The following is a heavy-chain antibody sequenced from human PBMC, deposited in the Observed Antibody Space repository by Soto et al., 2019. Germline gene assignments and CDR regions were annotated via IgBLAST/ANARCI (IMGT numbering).Heavy chain of an antibody. CDR1: GFTFSSYG. D-gene: IGHD3-22*01. V-gene: IGHV3-30*18. Sequence: GGSLRLSCAASGFTFSSYGMHWVRQAPGKGLEWVAVISYDGSNKYYADSVKGRFTISRDNSKNTLYLQMNSLRAEDTAVYYCAKSWNYDSSGYYYVSPELDYWGQGT. J-gene: IGHJ4*02. CDR3: AKSWNYDSSGYYYVSPELDY. CDR2: ISYDGSNK.